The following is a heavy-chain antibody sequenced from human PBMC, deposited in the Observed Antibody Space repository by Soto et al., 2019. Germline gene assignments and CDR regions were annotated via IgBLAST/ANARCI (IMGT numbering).Heavy chain of an antibody. V-gene: IGHV1-69*01. CDR3: ARDGGRHSGGIDY. Sequence: QVQLVQSGAEVKKPGSSVKVSCKASGGTFSSYSINWVRQAPGQGLEWMGEINPIFGTANYAQKFQGRVTITADESTSTAYMELSSLRSEDTAVYYCARDGGRHSGGIDYWGQGTGVTVSS. J-gene: IGHJ4*02. D-gene: IGHD1-26*01. CDR2: INPIFGTA. CDR1: GGTFSSYS.